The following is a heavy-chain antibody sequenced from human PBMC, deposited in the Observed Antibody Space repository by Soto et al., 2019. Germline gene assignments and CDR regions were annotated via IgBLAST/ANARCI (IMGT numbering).Heavy chain of an antibody. V-gene: IGHV3-30*18. Sequence: QVQLVESGGGVVQPGRSLSLSCAASEFTFSSYGMHWVRQAPGKGLEWVAVISHDGSKKYYADSVKGRFTISRDNSKNMLYLQMNRLRAEDTAVYYCAKGYATSGYYQLDYWGQGTLVTVSS. CDR1: EFTFSSYG. D-gene: IGHD3-22*01. J-gene: IGHJ4*02. CDR2: ISHDGSKK. CDR3: AKGYATSGYYQLDY.